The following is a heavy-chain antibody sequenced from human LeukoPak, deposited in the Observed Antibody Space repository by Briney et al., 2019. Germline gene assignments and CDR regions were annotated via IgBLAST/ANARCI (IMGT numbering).Heavy chain of an antibody. CDR2: VNSGGSST. J-gene: IGHJ4*02. Sequence: KELVLVSRVNSGGSSTTYAASVKGRFTIYRDNAKNTLYLQMNSLRAEDTAVYYCARGSTQYSSGWYGLDYWGQGTLVTVS. CDR3: ARGSTQYSSGWYGLDY. V-gene: IGHV3-74*01. D-gene: IGHD6-19*01.